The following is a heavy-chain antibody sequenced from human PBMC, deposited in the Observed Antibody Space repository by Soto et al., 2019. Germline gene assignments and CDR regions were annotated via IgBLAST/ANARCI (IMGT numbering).Heavy chain of an antibody. J-gene: IGHJ5*01. D-gene: IGHD3-10*01. Sequence: VGSLRLSCAASGFTLSNYWISWVRQAPGKGLEWVANIKQDGSVKYYVDSVKGRFTISRDNAKSSLYLQMNSLRAEDTALYYCARDYYGSGSHDSWGQGTLVTVSS. CDR2: IKQDGSVK. V-gene: IGHV3-7*03. CDR1: GFTLSNYW. CDR3: ARDYYGSGSHDS.